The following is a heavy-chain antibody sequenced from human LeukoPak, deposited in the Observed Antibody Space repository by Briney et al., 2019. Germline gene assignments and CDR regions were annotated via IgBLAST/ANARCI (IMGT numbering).Heavy chain of an antibody. J-gene: IGHJ4*02. V-gene: IGHV4-59*08. CDR3: ARIRGQHQNWGVDY. D-gene: IGHD7-27*01. Sequence: PSETLSLTCTVSGGSISSYYWSWVRQPPGKGLEWIGYIYYSGSTNYNPSLKSGVTISVDTSKNQFSLKLSSVTAADTAVYYCARIRGQHQNWGVDYWGQGTLVTVSS. CDR1: GGSISSYY. CDR2: IYYSGST.